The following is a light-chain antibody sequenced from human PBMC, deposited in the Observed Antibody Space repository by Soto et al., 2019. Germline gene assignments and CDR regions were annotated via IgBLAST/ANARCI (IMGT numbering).Light chain of an antibody. V-gene: IGKV3-20*01. CDR3: QQYGSSPWT. J-gene: IGKJ1*01. CDR2: GAS. CDR1: QSVSSSY. Sequence: EIVLTQSPGTLSLSPGERATLSCRASQSVSSSYLAWYQQKPGQAPRLLIYGASSRATGIPDRFSGSGSGTEFTLTISGLGPEDFAVYYCQQYGSSPWTFGQGTKVEIK.